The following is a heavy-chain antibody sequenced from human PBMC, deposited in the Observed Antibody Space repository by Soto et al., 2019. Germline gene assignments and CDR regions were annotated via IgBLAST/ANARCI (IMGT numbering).Heavy chain of an antibody. Sequence: ASVKVSCKASGYTFTSYDINWVRQATGQGLEWMGWMNPNSGNTGYAQKFQGRVTMTRNTSVSTAYMELSSLRSEDTAVYYCARGGYYDSSGYPDAFDIWGQGTMVTVSS. CDR2: MNPNSGNT. D-gene: IGHD3-22*01. CDR1: GYTFTSYD. J-gene: IGHJ3*02. V-gene: IGHV1-8*01. CDR3: ARGGYYDSSGYPDAFDI.